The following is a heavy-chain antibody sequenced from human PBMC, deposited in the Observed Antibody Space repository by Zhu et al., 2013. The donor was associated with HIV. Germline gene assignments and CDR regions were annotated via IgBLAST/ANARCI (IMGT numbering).Heavy chain of an antibody. D-gene: IGHD5-12*01. CDR1: GYTFTSYY. CDR2: INPSGGST. Sequence: QVQLVQSGAEVKKPGASVKVSCKASGYTFTSYYMHWVRQAPGQGLEWMGIINPSGGSTSYAQKFQGRVTMTRDTSTSTVYMELSSLRSEDTAVYYCARDIGDGYNFGEGRGVSSSLFDYWGQGTLVTVSS. V-gene: IGHV1-46*01. J-gene: IGHJ4*02. CDR3: ARDIGDGYNFGEGRGVSSSLFDY.